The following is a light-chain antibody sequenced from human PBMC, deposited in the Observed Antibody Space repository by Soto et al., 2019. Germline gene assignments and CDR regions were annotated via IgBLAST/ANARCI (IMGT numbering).Light chain of an antibody. CDR2: DVS. J-gene: IGLJ1*01. Sequence: QSALTQPRSVSGSLGQSVTISCTGTSSDVGDYNYVSWYQQHPGKAPKLMIYDVSKRPSGVPDRFSGSKSGNTASLTISGLQAEDEADYYCCSYAGGYYVFGTGTKVTVL. CDR1: SSDVGDYNY. CDR3: CSYAGGYYV. V-gene: IGLV2-11*01.